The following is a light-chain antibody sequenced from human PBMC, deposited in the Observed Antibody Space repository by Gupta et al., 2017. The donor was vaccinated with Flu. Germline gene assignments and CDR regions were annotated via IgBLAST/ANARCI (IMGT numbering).Light chain of an antibody. V-gene: IGLV2-14*03. J-gene: IGLJ1*01. CDR3: TSYTSSSTLYV. CDR1: SSDDGGYDY. Sequence: SAVPPPLSVSASPVKSFTLSCPVPSSDDGGYDYVSWYQQHPGQAPKLIIYEVSDRPSGVSNRFSGSKSGNTASLTISGLQADDEADYYCTSYTSSSTLYVFGTGTKVSVL. CDR2: EVS.